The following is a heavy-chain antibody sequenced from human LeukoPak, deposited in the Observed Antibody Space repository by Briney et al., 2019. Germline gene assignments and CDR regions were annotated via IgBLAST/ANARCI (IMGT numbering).Heavy chain of an antibody. Sequence: ASVKVSCKASGYTFTGYYMHWVRQAPGQGLEWMGWINPNSGGTNYAQKFQGRVTMTRDTSISTAYMELSRLRSDDTAVYYCARTYCGGDCYTDYWGQGTLVTVSS. CDR2: INPNSGGT. CDR3: ARTYCGGDCYTDY. CDR1: GYTFTGYY. D-gene: IGHD2-21*01. J-gene: IGHJ4*02. V-gene: IGHV1-2*02.